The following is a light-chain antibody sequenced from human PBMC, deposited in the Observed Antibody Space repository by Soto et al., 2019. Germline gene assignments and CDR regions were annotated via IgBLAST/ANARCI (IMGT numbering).Light chain of an antibody. Sequence: EIVMTQSPATLSVSPGETATLSCRASQSGSYNLAWYQQKPGQGPRLLIYGAFTRATGIPARFSGSGPGTEFTLTISSLQSEDFALYYCQQYENWPPLTFGGGTKVEIK. CDR1: QSGSYN. J-gene: IGKJ4*01. V-gene: IGKV3-15*01. CDR3: QQYENWPPLT. CDR2: GAF.